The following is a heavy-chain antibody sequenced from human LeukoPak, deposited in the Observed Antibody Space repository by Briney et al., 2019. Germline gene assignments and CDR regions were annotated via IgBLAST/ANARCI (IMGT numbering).Heavy chain of an antibody. D-gene: IGHD1-26*01. CDR1: GFTFSSYG. J-gene: IGHJ6*03. V-gene: IGHV3-33*01. CDR3: ARDGTRISPFGYYYYYMDV. CDR2: IWYDGSNK. Sequence: PGRSLRLSCAASGFTFSSYGMHWVRQAPGKGLEWVAVIWYDGSNKYYADSVKGRFTISRDNSKNTLYLQMNSLRAEDTAVYYCARDGTRISPFGYYYYYMDVWGKGTTVTVSS.